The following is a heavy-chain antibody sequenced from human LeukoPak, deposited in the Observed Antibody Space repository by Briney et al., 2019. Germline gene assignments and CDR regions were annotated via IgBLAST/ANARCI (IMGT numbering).Heavy chain of an antibody. CDR3: ARDLADIVVVVVYYGMDV. Sequence: GGSLRLSCAASGFTFSSYGMHWVRQAPGKGLEWVAFIRYDGSNKYYADSVKGRFTISRDNAKNSLYLQMNSLRAEDTAVYYCARDLADIVVVVVYYGMDVWGQGTTVTVSS. CDR1: GFTFSSYG. CDR2: IRYDGSNK. D-gene: IGHD2-15*01. J-gene: IGHJ6*02. V-gene: IGHV3-30*02.